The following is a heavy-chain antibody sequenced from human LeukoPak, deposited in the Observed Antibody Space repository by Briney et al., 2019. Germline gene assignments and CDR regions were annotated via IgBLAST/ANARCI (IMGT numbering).Heavy chain of an antibody. Sequence: PSETLSLTCAVYSESFSGYFWSWIRQPPGEGLEWIGEINGSGSTNYSPSLKSRVTISVDTSKNQFSLKLSSVTAADTAVYYCATPNTYYYDSSGYYDYWGQGTLVTVSS. D-gene: IGHD3-22*01. V-gene: IGHV4-34*01. CDR2: INGSGST. CDR3: ATPNTYYYDSSGYYDY. J-gene: IGHJ4*02. CDR1: SESFSGYF.